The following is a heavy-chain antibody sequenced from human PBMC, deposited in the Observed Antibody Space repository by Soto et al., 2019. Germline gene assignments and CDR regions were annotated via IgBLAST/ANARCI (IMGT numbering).Heavy chain of an antibody. V-gene: IGHV3-23*01. J-gene: IGHJ5*02. CDR2: ISGSGGST. CDR1: EFTCISYA. CDR3: AKGFDP. Sequence: FLRHSCGVSEFTCISYAMSWVSQAPGKGLEWVSAISGSGGSTYYADSVKGRFTISRDNSKNTLYLQMNSLRAEDTAVYYCAKGFDPWGQGTLVTVSS.